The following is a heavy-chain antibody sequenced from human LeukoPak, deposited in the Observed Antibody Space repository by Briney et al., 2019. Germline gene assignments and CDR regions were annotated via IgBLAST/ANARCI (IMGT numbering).Heavy chain of an antibody. CDR3: ARAPIAVAGTGWFDP. CDR2: ISAYNGNT. D-gene: IGHD6-19*01. V-gene: IGHV1-18*04. J-gene: IGHJ5*02. CDR1: GYTFTSYG. Sequence: GASVKVSCKASGYTFTSYGISWVRQASGQGLEWMGWISAYNGNTNYAQKLQGRVTMTTDTSTSTAYMELRSLRSDDTAVYYCARAPIAVAGTGWFDPWGQGTLVTVSS.